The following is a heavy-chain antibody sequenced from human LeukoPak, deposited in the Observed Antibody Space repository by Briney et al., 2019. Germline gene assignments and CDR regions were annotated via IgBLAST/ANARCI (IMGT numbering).Heavy chain of an antibody. D-gene: IGHD6-19*01. CDR1: GYNFATFW. CDR2: IYPGDSDI. J-gene: IGHJ4*02. V-gene: IGHV5-51*01. Sequence: GESLKISCKVSGYNFATFWIGWVRQMPGKGLEEMGIIYPGDSDIRYSPSFQGQVTISADKSISTAYLQWSSLRASDTAMYYCARRRAVAGSYYFDYWGQETLVTVSS. CDR3: ARRRAVAGSYYFDY.